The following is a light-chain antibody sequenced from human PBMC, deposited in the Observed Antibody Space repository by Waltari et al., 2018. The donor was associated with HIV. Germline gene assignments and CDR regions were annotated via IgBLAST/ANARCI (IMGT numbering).Light chain of an antibody. CDR1: QEIGND. CDR2: GAS. J-gene: IGKJ2*01. Sequence: AIQMSQSPSSLSASVGDGVTITCRASQEIGNDLAWYQQKLGEAPKLLIYGASILHSGVSSRFSGSGSGRDFTLTISGLQPEDFAIYYCLQDYTYPRTFGQGTNLDI. V-gene: IGKV1-6*01. CDR3: LQDYTYPRT.